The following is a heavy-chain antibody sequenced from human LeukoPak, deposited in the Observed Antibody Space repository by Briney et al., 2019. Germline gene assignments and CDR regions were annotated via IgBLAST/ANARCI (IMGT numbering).Heavy chain of an antibody. CDR2: INPSHGST. CDR3: ARDYYDSSGYAEYFQH. J-gene: IGHJ1*01. CDR1: GYTFPSYY. D-gene: IGHD3-22*01. V-gene: IGHV1-46*01. Sequence: ASVKVSCKASGYTFPSYYMHWVRQAPGQGLEWMGIINPSHGSTGYAQKFQGRVTMTRDTSTSTVYMELSSLRSDDTAVYYCARDYYDSSGYAEYFQHWGQGTLVTVSS.